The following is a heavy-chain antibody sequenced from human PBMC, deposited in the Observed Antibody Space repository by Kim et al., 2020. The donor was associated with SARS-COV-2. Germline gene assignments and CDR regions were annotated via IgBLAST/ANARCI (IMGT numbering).Heavy chain of an antibody. D-gene: IGHD3-9*01. CDR1: GYTFTSYG. V-gene: IGHV1-18*01. CDR2: ISAYNGNT. CDR3: ARVRYDILTGYPHYFDY. J-gene: IGHJ4*02. Sequence: ASVKVSCKASGYTFTSYGISWVRQAPGQGLEWMGWISAYNGNTNYAQKLQGRVTMTTDTSTSTAYMELRSLRSDDTAVYYCARVRYDILTGYPHYFDYWGQGTLVTVSS.